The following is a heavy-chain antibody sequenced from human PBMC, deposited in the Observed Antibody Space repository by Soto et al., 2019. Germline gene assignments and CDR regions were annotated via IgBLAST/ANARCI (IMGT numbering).Heavy chain of an antibody. D-gene: IGHD4-17*01. Sequence: SLRLSCAASGFSFSISPMHWVRQAPGKGPEWVALISYDGTNKFYADSVKGRFTISRDNSKSTLYLQVDSLRPEDAAVYYCARDPKPYGGQQWAFNYFGSWGQGTPVTVSS. CDR2: ISYDGTNK. CDR1: GFSFSISP. CDR3: ARDPKPYGGQQWAFNYFGS. J-gene: IGHJ4*02. V-gene: IGHV3-30-3*01.